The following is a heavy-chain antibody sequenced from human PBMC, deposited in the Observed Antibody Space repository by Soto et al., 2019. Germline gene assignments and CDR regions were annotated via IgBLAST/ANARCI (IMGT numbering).Heavy chain of an antibody. CDR2: IWYDGSNK. Sequence: GGSLRLSCAASGFTFSSYGMHWVRQAPGKGLEWVAVIWYDGSNKYYADSVKGRFTISRDNSKNTLYLQRNSLRAEDTAVYYCGGGGFTIFGVVSSRYREVWGKGNRVTVSS. J-gene: IGHJ6*03. D-gene: IGHD3-3*01. CDR3: GGGGFTIFGVVSSRYREV. V-gene: IGHV3-33*01. CDR1: GFTFSSYG.